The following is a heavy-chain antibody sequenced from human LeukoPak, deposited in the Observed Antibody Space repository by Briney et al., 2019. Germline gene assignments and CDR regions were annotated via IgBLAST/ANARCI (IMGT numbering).Heavy chain of an antibody. Sequence: GGSLRLSCEASGFTFSNYIMHWVRQAPGKGLDWVAVIIENGSNQYYADSVKGRFTISRDNSKNTLFLQMNSLRGEDTAMYYCARVQGGGYRTADYWGQGTLVTVSS. D-gene: IGHD6-13*01. CDR3: ARVQGGGYRTADY. V-gene: IGHV3-30*04. J-gene: IGHJ4*02. CDR2: IIENGSNQ. CDR1: GFTFSNYI.